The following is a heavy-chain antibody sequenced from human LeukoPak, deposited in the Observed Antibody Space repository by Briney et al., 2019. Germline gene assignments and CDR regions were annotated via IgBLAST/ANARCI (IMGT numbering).Heavy chain of an antibody. CDR1: GYTFTGYY. Sequence: ASVKVSCKASGYTFTGYYMHWVRQAPGQGLEWMGWINPNSGGTNYAQKFQGRVTMTRDTSISTAYMELSRLRFDDTAVYYCTSGDYGDPPLNYWGQGTLVTVSS. CDR3: TSGDYGDPPLNY. V-gene: IGHV1-2*02. CDR2: INPNSGGT. J-gene: IGHJ4*02. D-gene: IGHD4-17*01.